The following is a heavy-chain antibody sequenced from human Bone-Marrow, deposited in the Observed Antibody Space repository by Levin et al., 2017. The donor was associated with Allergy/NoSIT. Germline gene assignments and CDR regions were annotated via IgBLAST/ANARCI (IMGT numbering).Heavy chain of an antibody. CDR2: IYHSGST. CDR3: ARVPDLHYPFDY. CDR1: GGSISSSNW. D-gene: IGHD1-26*01. Sequence: GSLRLSCAVSGGSISSSNWWSWVRQPPGKGLEWIGEIYHSGSTNYNPSLKSRVTISVDKSKNQFSLKLSSVTAADTAVYYCARVPDLHYPFDYWGQGTLVTVSS. V-gene: IGHV4-4*02. J-gene: IGHJ4*02.